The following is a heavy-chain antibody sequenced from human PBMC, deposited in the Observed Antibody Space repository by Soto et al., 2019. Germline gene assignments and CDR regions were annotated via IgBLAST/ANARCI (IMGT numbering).Heavy chain of an antibody. CDR1: GGSISSSNW. D-gene: IGHD3-3*01. Sequence: SETLSLTCAVSGGSISSSNWWSCVRQPPGKGLEWIGEIYHSGSTNYNPSLKSRVTISVDNSKNQFSLKLSSVTAADTAVYYCARDTRITIFGVVNYGMDVWGQGTTVT. CDR3: ARDTRITIFGVVNYGMDV. V-gene: IGHV4-4*02. J-gene: IGHJ6*02. CDR2: IYHSGST.